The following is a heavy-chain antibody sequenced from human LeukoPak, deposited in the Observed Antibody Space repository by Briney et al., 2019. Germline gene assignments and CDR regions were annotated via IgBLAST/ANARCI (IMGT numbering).Heavy chain of an antibody. CDR3: ARGRSGPYIVVVPAAQARFDY. CDR1: GGSFSGYY. CDR2: INHSGST. D-gene: IGHD2-2*01. Sequence: KPSETLSLTCAVYGGSFSGYYWSWIRQPPGKGLEWIGEINHSGSTNYNPSLKSRVTISVDTSKNQFSLKLSSVTAADTAVYYCARGRSGPYIVVVPAAQARFDYWGQGTLVTVSS. J-gene: IGHJ4*02. V-gene: IGHV4-34*01.